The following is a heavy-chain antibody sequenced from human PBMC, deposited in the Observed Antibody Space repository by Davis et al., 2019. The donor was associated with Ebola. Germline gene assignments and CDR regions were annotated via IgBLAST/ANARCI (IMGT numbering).Heavy chain of an antibody. Sequence: LRLSCSVSGDSISSGDYYWTWIRQPPGKGLEWIGHIYYSGKTSYNPSLKSRVTISLDTSKNQFSLRLNSLTATDTAVYYCARLWISYSYFDYWGQGTLVPVSS. J-gene: IGHJ4*02. CDR2: IYYSGKT. CDR3: ARLWISYSYFDY. D-gene: IGHD2-21*01. CDR1: GDSISSGDYY. V-gene: IGHV4-30-4*08.